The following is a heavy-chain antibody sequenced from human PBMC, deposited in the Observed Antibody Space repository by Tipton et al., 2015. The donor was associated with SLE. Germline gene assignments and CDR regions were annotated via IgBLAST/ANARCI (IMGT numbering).Heavy chain of an antibody. CDR1: GFTFSSYA. V-gene: IGHV3-23*01. CDR2: ITTSGDDT. Sequence: GSLRLSCAASGFTFSSYAMSWVRQTSGRGLEWVSAITTSGDDTYYADSVKGRFTISRDNSKNTLYLQMNSLRAEDTAVYYCAKDGTLPGFGGQGTLVTVSS. J-gene: IGHJ4*02. D-gene: IGHD1/OR15-1a*01. CDR3: AKDGTLPGF.